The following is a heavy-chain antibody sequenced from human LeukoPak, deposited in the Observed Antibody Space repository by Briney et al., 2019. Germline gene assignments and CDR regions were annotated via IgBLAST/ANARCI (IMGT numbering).Heavy chain of an antibody. V-gene: IGHV3-23*01. CDR2: ISGSGGST. J-gene: IGHJ4*02. Sequence: AGGSLRLSCAASGFTFSSYAMSWVRQAPGKGLEWVSAISGSGGSTYYADSVKGRFTISRDNSKNTLYLQMNSLRAEDTAVYYCAKLSYQLLSSPYDYWGQGTLVTVS. D-gene: IGHD2-2*01. CDR3: AKLSYQLLSSPYDY. CDR1: GFTFSSYA.